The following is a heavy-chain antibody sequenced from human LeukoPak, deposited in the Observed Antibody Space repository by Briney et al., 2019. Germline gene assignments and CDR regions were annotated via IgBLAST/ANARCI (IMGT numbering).Heavy chain of an antibody. CDR1: GFTFSSYG. CDR2: IWYDGSNK. V-gene: IGHV3-33*06. D-gene: IGHD3-10*01. CDR3: AKPPLWFGDDY. Sequence: PGRSLRLSCAASGFTFSSYGMHWVRQAPGKGLEWVAVIWYDGSNKYYADSVKGRFTISRDNSKNTLYLQMNSLRAEDTAVYYCAKPPLWFGDDYWGQGTLVTVSS. J-gene: IGHJ4*02.